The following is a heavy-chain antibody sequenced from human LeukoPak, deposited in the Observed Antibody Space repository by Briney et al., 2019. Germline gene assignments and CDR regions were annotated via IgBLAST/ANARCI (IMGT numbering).Heavy chain of an antibody. J-gene: IGHJ6*03. D-gene: IGHD3-16*01. V-gene: IGHV3-23*01. CDR2: ISGSGGST. CDR3: ATSHRDYDYYYYYMDV. Sequence: PGGSLRLSCAASGFTFSSYAMSWVRQAPGKGLEWVSAISGSGGSTYYADSVKGRFTISRDNAKNSLYLQMNSLRAEDTAVYYCATSHRDYDYYYYYMDVWGKGTTVTVSS. CDR1: GFTFSSYA.